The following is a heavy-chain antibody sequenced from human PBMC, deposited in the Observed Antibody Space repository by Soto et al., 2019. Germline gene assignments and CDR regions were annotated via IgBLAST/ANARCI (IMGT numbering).Heavy chain of an antibody. D-gene: IGHD6-19*01. V-gene: IGHV1-69*13. J-gene: IGHJ6*02. Sequence: RSSLKRDWKGSGGRLSIDAGSWVRQAPGQGLEWMGGIIPIFGTANYAQKFQGRVTITADESTSTAYMELSSLRSEDTAVYYCARSVVVAGRQLHERNDGFLVYYYGMDVWGQGTTVTVSS. CDR1: GGRLSIDA. CDR3: ARSVVVAGRQLHERNDGFLVYYYGMDV. CDR2: IIPIFGTA.